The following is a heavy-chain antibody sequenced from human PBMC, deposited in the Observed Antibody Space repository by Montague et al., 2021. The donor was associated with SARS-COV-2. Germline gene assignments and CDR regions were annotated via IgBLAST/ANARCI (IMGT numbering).Heavy chain of an antibody. CDR3: SRGFDY. J-gene: IGHJ4*02. V-gene: IGHV4-59*01. CDR2: INYSGST. CDR1: GGSISSYY. Sequence: SETLSLTSTVSGGSISSYYWTWIRQPPGKGLEWIGYINYSGSTNYNSSLKSRVTISVDTSKNQFSLKLSSVTAADTAGYYCSRGFDYWGQGTLVTVSS.